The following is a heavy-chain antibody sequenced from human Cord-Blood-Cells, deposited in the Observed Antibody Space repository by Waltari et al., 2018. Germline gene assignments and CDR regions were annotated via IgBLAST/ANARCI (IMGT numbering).Heavy chain of an antibody. CDR2: IYHSGST. J-gene: IGHJ3*02. D-gene: IGHD2-15*01. CDR3: ARDPYDHFVAAKNDAFDI. CDR1: GYSISSGYY. V-gene: IGHV4-38-2*02. Sequence: QVQLQESGPGLVKPSEPLSLTCAVSGYSISSGYYWGWIRQHPGKGLEWIGSIYHSGSTYYNPSLKSRVTISVDTSKNQFSLKLSSVTAADTAVYYCARDPYDHFVAAKNDAFDIWGQGTMVTVSS.